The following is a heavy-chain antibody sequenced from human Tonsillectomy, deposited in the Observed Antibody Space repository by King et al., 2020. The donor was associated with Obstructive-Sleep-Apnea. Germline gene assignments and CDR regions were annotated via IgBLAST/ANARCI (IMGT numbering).Heavy chain of an antibody. CDR3: ARDRPVLRFLEWTSDY. Sequence: QLVQAGAEVKKPGASVKVSCKASGYTFTSYYMHWVRQAPGQGLEWMGIINSSGGSTSYAQKFQGRVTMTRDTSTSTVYMELSSLRSEDTAVYYCARDRPVLRFLEWTSDYWGQGTLVTVSS. CDR2: INSSGGST. D-gene: IGHD3-3*01. V-gene: IGHV1-46*01. CDR1: GYTFTSYY. J-gene: IGHJ4*02.